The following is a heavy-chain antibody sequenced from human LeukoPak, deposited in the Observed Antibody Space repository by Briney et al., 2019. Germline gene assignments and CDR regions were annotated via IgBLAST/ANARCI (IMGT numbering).Heavy chain of an antibody. V-gene: IGHV3-23*01. CDR2: ISGSGGST. J-gene: IGHJ4*02. D-gene: IGHD5-24*01. CDR3: ANGPMATIDY. Sequence: GGSLRLSCAASGFTFSTYSMNWVRQAPGKGLEWVSAISGSGGSTYYADSVKGRFTISRDNSKNTLHLQMNSLRAEDTAVYYCANGPMATIDYWGQGTLVTVSS. CDR1: GFTFSTYS.